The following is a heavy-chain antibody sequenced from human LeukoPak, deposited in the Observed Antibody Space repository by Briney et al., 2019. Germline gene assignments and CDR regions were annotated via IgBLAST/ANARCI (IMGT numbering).Heavy chain of an antibody. J-gene: IGHJ5*02. CDR1: GYTFTSYD. CDR3: ARDRGSSWSFDP. D-gene: IGHD6-13*01. V-gene: IGHV1-8*03. CDR2: MNPNSGNT. Sequence: GASVKVSCKASGYTFTSYDINWVRQATGQGLEWMGWMNPNSGNTGYAQKFQGRVTITRNTSISTAYMELSSLRSEDTAVYYCARDRGSSWSFDPWGQGTLVTVSS.